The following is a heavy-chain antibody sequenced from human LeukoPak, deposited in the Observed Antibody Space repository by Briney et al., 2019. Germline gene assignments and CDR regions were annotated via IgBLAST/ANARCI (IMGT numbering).Heavy chain of an antibody. J-gene: IGHJ6*02. CDR1: GYTFTSYA. CDR3: ARIIMITFGGVWDYYYGMDV. D-gene: IGHD3-16*01. Sequence: SVKVSCKASGYTFTSYAMHWVRQAPGQGLEWMGRIIPILGIANYAQKFQGRVTITADKSTSTAYMELSSLRSEGTAVYYCARIIMITFGGVWDYYYGMDVWGQGTTVTVSS. CDR2: IIPILGIA. V-gene: IGHV1-69*04.